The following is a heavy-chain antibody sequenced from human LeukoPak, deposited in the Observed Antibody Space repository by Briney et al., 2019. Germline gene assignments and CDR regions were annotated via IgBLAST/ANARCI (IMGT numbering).Heavy chain of an antibody. CDR3: TTRVVVVTAEAFDY. V-gene: IGHV3-15*01. CDR2: IKIKTDGGTT. D-gene: IGHD2-21*02. J-gene: IGHJ4*02. Sequence: GGTLRLSCAASGFTFSNAWMSWVRQAPGKRLEGVGRIKIKTDGGTTDYAAPVKGRFTISRDESKNTLYLQMNSLNTEDTAVYYCTTRVVVVTAEAFDYWGQGTLVTVSS. CDR1: GFTFSNAW.